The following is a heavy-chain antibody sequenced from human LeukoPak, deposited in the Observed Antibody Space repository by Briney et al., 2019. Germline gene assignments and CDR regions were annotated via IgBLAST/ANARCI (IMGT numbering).Heavy chain of an antibody. V-gene: IGHV1-2*02. D-gene: IGHD3-3*01. CDR2: INPNSGGT. J-gene: IGHJ4*02. Sequence: ASVKVSCKASGYTFTGYYMHWVRQAPGQGLEWMGWINPNSGGTNYAQKFQGRVTMTRDTSISTAYMELSRLRSDDTAVYYCARDYTIFGAVPEYYFDYWGQGTLVTVSS. CDR1: GYTFTGYY. CDR3: ARDYTIFGAVPEYYFDY.